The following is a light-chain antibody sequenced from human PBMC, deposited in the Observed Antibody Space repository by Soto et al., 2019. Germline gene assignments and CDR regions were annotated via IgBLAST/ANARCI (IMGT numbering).Light chain of an antibody. CDR1: QSVSSSY. CDR2: GAS. J-gene: IGKJ2*01. Sequence: EIVLTQSPGTLFLSPGERATLSCRASQSVSSSYLAWYQQKPGQAPRLLIYGASSRATGIPDRFSGSGSGTDFTLTISRLEPEDLAVYYCQQYGSSPYTFGQGTKVDIK. CDR3: QQYGSSPYT. V-gene: IGKV3-20*01.